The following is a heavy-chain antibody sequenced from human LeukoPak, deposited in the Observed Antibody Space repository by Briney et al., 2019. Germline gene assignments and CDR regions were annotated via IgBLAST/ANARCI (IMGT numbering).Heavy chain of an antibody. J-gene: IGHJ3*02. D-gene: IGHD2-2*01. V-gene: IGHV1-18*04. CDR3: ARDWCSSTSCYRGAFDI. CDR2: ISAYNGNT. Sequence: ASVKVSCKASGYTFTGYYMHWVRQAPGQGLEWMGWISAYNGNTNYAQKLQGRVTMTTDTSTSTAYMELRSLRSDDTAVYYCARDWCSSTSCYRGAFDIWGQGTMVTVSS. CDR1: GYTFTGYY.